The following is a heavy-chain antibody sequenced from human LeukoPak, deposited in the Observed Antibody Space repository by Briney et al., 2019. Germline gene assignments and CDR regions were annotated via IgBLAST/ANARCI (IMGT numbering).Heavy chain of an antibody. CDR3: AKDAFSYNGVFDPSDI. Sequence: RGSLRLSCVASGFTFSDFAMSWVRQTPGKRLEWVASTDGTGGDSYYADAVKGRFTISRDDSRDTLYLQMNSLKAEDTAVYYCAKDAFSYNGVFDPSDIWGQGTMVTVSS. V-gene: IGHV3-23*01. J-gene: IGHJ3*02. CDR1: GFTFSDFA. D-gene: IGHD3-3*01. CDR2: TDGTGGDS.